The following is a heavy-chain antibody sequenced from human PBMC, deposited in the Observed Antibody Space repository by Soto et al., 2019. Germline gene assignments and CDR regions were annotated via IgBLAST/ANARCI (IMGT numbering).Heavy chain of an antibody. J-gene: IGHJ6*02. Sequence: ASVKVSFKASGYTFTSYGISWVRQAPGQGLEWMGWISAYNGNTSYAQKLQGRVTMTTDTTTSTAYMELRSLRSDDTAGYYCARDRIGLKWYSSTRLGYYYGMDVWG. CDR3: ARDRIGLKWYSSTRLGYYYGMDV. V-gene: IGHV1-18*01. CDR1: GYTFTSYG. D-gene: IGHD6-13*01. CDR2: ISAYNGNT.